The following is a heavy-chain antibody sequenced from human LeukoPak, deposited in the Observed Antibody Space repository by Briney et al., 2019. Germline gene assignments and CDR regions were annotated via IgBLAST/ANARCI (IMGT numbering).Heavy chain of an antibody. CDR3: ARSLELPY. CDR1: GFTFSSYW. J-gene: IGHJ4*02. Sequence: GGSLRLSCAASGFTFSSYWMSWVRQAPGKGLEWVATVKHGESENYYVDSVKGRFTISRDNAKNSLYLQMNSLRAEDTAVYYCARSLELPYWGQGTLVTVSS. D-gene: IGHD3-16*02. V-gene: IGHV3-7*01. CDR2: VKHGESEN.